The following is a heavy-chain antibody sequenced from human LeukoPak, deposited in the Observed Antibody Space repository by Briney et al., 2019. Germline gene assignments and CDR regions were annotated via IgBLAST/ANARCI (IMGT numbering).Heavy chain of an antibody. V-gene: IGHV4-59*01. J-gene: IGHJ4*02. D-gene: IGHD6-6*01. CDR2: IYYSGST. CDR3: ARSHSSSSPFDY. CDR1: GGSISSYY. Sequence: SETLSLTCTVSGGSISSYYWSWIRQPPGKGLEWIGYIYYSGSTDYNPSLKSRVTISVDTSKNQFSLKLSSVTAADTAVYYCARSHSSSSPFDYWGQGTLVTVSS.